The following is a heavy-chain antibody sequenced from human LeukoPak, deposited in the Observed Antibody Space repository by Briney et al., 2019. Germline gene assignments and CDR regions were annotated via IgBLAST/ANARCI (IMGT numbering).Heavy chain of an antibody. V-gene: IGHV4-39*07. Sequence: PETLSLTCTVSGGSISSSSYYWSWIRQPPGKGLEWIGEINHSGSTNYSPSLKSRVTISLDTSKNQFSLKLSSVTAADTAVYYCARAPGRPAAVFDYWGQGTLVTVSS. CDR3: ARAPGRPAAVFDY. CDR2: INHSGST. J-gene: IGHJ4*02. D-gene: IGHD2-2*01. CDR1: GGSISSSSYY.